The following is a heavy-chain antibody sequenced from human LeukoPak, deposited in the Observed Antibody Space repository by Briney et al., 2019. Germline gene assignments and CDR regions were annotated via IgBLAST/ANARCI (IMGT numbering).Heavy chain of an antibody. D-gene: IGHD6-19*01. V-gene: IGHV4-31*03. Sequence: SQTLSLTCTVSGGSISSGGYYWSWIRQHPGKGLEWIGYIYYSGSTYYNPSLNSRVTMSVDTSKNQFSLKLSSVTAADTAVYYCARASGYGSGWNPLDYWGQGTLVTVSS. CDR2: IYYSGST. CDR1: GGSISSGGYY. J-gene: IGHJ4*02. CDR3: ARASGYGSGWNPLDY.